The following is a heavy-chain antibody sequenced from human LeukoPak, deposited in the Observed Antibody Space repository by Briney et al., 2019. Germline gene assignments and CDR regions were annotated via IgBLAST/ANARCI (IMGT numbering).Heavy chain of an antibody. D-gene: IGHD3-22*01. Sequence: GASVKVSCKASGGTFSSYAISWVRQAPGQGLEWMGGIIPIFGTANYAQKFQGRVTITADKSTSTAYMELSSLRSEDTAVYYCAITTSPEYYYYYMDVWGKGTTVTISS. V-gene: IGHV1-69*06. J-gene: IGHJ6*03. CDR2: IIPIFGTA. CDR3: AITTSPEYYYYYMDV. CDR1: GGTFSSYA.